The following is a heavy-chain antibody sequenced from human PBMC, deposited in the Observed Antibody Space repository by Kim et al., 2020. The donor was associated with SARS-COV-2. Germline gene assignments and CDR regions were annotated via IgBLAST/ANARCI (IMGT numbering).Heavy chain of an antibody. D-gene: IGHD1-26*01. J-gene: IGHJ3*02. CDR1: GYSISSGYY. CDR2: IYHIGST. Sequence: SETLSLTCTVSGYSISSGYYWGWIRQPPGKGLEWIGSIYHIGSTYYNPSLKSRVTISVDTSKNQFSLKLSSVTAADTAVYYCAREGPQTRSGSYKAAFD. V-gene: IGHV4-38-2*02. CDR3: AREGPQTRSGSYKAAFD.